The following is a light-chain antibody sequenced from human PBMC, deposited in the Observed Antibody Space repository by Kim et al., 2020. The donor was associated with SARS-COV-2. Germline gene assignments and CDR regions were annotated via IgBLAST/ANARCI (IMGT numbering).Light chain of an antibody. CDR1: SSHVVRYNY. Sequence: GQSVDISCTGTSSHVVRYNYVSWYQHHPGKAPKLILYDVSKRPTGVPDRFSGAKSGNTASLTVSGLQAEDEADYYCSSYAGSNDLVFGGGTQLTVL. CDR2: DVS. CDR3: SSYAGSNDLV. J-gene: IGLJ2*01. V-gene: IGLV2-8*01.